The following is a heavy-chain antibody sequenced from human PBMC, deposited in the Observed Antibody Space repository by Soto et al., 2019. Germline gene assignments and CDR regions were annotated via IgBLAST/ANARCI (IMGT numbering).Heavy chain of an antibody. CDR2: IYPGDSDT. J-gene: IGHJ5*01. V-gene: IGHV5-51*01. CDR3: ARRVRYYGSGSYSDWFDT. CDR1: GYSFTSYW. Sequence: PGESLKSSCKGSGYSFTSYWIGWVRQMPGKGLEWMGIIYPGDSDTRYSPSFQGQVTISADKSISTAYLQWSSLKASDTAMYYCARRVRYYGSGSYSDWFDTWGYGTLVTVSP. D-gene: IGHD3-10*01.